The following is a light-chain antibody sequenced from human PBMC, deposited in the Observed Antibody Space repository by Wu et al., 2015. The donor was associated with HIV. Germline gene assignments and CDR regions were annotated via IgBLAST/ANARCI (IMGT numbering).Light chain of an antibody. Sequence: EIVLTQSPGTLSLSPGETATLSCRANETVTNDYVAWYQQKPGRTPKLLIYGAFSRAAGIPDRISGSGSGTGFILTITKLEPEDFAVYYCQQYVNFPKTFGQGTKVEIK. CDR3: QQYVNFPKT. J-gene: IGKJ1*01. CDR2: GAF. V-gene: IGKV3-20*01. CDR1: ETVTNDY.